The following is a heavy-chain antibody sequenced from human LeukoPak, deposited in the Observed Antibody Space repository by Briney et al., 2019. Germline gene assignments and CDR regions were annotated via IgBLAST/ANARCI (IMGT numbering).Heavy chain of an antibody. J-gene: IGHJ4*02. CDR3: ARSQELVGGYYFDY. D-gene: IGHD6-13*01. CDR2: IKQDGSEK. Sequence: GGSLRLSCAASGFTFSSYWMSWVRQAPGKGLEWVANIKQDGSEKYYVDSVKGRFTISRDNAKNSLYLQMNSLRAEGTAVYYCARSQELVGGYYFDYWGQGTLVTVSS. V-gene: IGHV3-7*01. CDR1: GFTFSSYW.